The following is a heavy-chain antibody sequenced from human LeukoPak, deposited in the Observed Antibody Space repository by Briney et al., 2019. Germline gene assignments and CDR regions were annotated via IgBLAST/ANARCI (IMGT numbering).Heavy chain of an antibody. J-gene: IGHJ1*01. Sequence: PGGSLRLSCAASGFTFSDYYMSWIRQAPGKGLEWVSYISSSGSTIYYADSVKGRFTISRDNAKNSLYLQMSDLRAEDTAVYYCVKRDYYDTTTFSPLFQHWGQGTLVTVSS. CDR1: GFTFSDYY. D-gene: IGHD3-22*01. CDR3: VKRDYYDTTTFSPLFQH. V-gene: IGHV3-11*01. CDR2: ISSSGSTI.